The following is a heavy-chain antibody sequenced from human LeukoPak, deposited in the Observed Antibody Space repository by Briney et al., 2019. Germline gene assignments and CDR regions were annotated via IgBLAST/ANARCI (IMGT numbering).Heavy chain of an antibody. V-gene: IGHV1-69*13. CDR3: ARGIYSGSSLDY. Sequence: SVKVSCKASVCTFSSYAISWVRQAPGQGLEWMGGIIPIFGTANYAQKFQSRVTITADETTSTAYMELSSLRSEDTAVYYCARGIYSGSSLDYWGQGTLVTVSS. CDR1: VCTFSSYA. J-gene: IGHJ4*02. CDR2: IIPIFGTA. D-gene: IGHD1-26*01.